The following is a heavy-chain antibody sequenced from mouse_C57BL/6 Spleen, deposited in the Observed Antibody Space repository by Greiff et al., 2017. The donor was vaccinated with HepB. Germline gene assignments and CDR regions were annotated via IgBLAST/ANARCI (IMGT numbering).Heavy chain of an antibody. J-gene: IGHJ1*03. D-gene: IGHD2-5*01. V-gene: IGHV1-15*01. CDR3: TRYSNYGDFDV. CDR2: IDPETGGT. CDR1: GYTFTDYE. Sequence: QVQLKQSGAELVRPGASVTLSCKASGYTFTDYEMHWVKQTPVHGLEWIGAIDPETGGTAYNQKFKGKAILTADKSSSTAYMELRSLTSEDSAVYYCTRYSNYGDFDVWGTGTTVTVSS.